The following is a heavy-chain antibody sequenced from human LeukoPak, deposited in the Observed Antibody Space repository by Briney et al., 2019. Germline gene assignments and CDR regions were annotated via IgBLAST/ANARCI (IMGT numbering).Heavy chain of an antibody. CDR1: GFTFSDYD. D-gene: IGHD3-16*01. V-gene: IGHV3-69-1*02. CDR3: GRAFPPLRTSSAGDL. J-gene: IGHJ4*02. Sequence: GGSLRLSCSASGFTFSDYDMNWVRQAPGKGLEWVSSISGLSTHIYYGDSVKGRFSISRGNAKNSVYLQMNSLGVEDTAIYYCGRAFPPLRTSSAGDLWGQGILVTVSS. CDR2: ISGLSTHI.